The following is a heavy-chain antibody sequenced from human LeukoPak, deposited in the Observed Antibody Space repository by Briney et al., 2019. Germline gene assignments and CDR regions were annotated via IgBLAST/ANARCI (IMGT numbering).Heavy chain of an antibody. CDR3: ARATSALDAFDI. V-gene: IGHV1-69*05. Sequence: SVKVSCKASGGTFSSYAISWVRQARGQGLEWMGRIIPIFGTANYAQKFQGRVTITTDESTSTAYMELSSLRSEDTAVYYCARATSALDAFDIWGQGTMVTVSS. D-gene: IGHD3-16*01. CDR2: IIPIFGTA. CDR1: GGTFSSYA. J-gene: IGHJ3*02.